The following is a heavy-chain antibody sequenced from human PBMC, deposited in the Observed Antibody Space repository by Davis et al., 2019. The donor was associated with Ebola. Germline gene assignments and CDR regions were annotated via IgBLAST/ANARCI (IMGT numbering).Heavy chain of an antibody. CDR2: ISSSGSTI. Sequence: GESLKISCAASGFTFSSYSMNWVRQAPGKGLEWVSYISSSGSTIYYADSVKGRFTISRDNAKNSLYLQMNSLKTEDTAVYYCTSHEWELRSYWGQGTLVTVSS. J-gene: IGHJ4*02. CDR1: GFTFSSYS. D-gene: IGHD1-26*01. V-gene: IGHV3-48*04. CDR3: TSHEWELRSY.